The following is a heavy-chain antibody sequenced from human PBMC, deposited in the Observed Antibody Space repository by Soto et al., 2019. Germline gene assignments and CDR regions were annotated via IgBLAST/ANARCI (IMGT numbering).Heavy chain of an antibody. V-gene: IGHV3-30*18. CDR3: AEELARYCSGGGCYYFDY. D-gene: IGHD2-15*01. Sequence: PGGSLRLSCAASGFTFSTYGMHWVRQAPGKGLEWVAVISYDGSNKYCADSVKGRFTISRDNSKNTLFLQMNSLTAEDTAVYYCAEELARYCSGGGCYYFDYWGQGTLVTVSS. CDR2: ISYDGSNK. CDR1: GFTFSTYG. J-gene: IGHJ4*02.